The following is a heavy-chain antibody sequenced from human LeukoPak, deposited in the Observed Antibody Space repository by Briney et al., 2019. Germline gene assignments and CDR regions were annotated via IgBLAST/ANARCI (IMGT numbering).Heavy chain of an antibody. J-gene: IGHJ4*02. Sequence: SSETLSLTCAVSGGSISSGGYSWSWIRQSPGKGLEWIGYIYHSGSTYYNPSLKSRVTISVDRSKNQFSLKLSSVTAADTAVYYCARAGYYDSSGYYRTGPFDYWGQGTLVTVSS. CDR3: ARAGYYDSSGYYRTGPFDY. CDR1: GGSISSGGYS. D-gene: IGHD3-22*01. CDR2: IYHSGST. V-gene: IGHV4-30-2*06.